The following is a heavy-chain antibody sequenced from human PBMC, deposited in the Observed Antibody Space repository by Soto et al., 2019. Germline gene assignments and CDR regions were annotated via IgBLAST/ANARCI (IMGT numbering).Heavy chain of an antibody. J-gene: IGHJ6*02. V-gene: IGHV3-23*01. CDR1: GFTFSSYA. Sequence: GGSLRLSCAASGFTFSSYAMSWVRQAPGKGLEWVSAISGSGGSTYYADSVKGRFTISRDNSKNTLYLQMNSLRAEDTAVYYCAKTAVRAYDFWSGYYPFNYYYYGMDVWGQGTTVTVSS. D-gene: IGHD3-3*01. CDR2: ISGSGGST. CDR3: AKTAVRAYDFWSGYYPFNYYYYGMDV.